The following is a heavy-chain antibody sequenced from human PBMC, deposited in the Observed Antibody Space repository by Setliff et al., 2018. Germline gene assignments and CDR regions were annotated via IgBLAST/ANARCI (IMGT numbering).Heavy chain of an antibody. V-gene: IGHV4-39*01. Sequence: SETLSLTCSVSGGSISNSDYYWDWIRQPPGKGLEWIGRVYYSGDTYYIPSLLSRVTISVDTSKNQFSLKLSSVTAADTSVYFCARHRPNLPFDAWGQGALVTVYS. CDR1: GGSISNSDYY. D-gene: IGHD7-27*01. J-gene: IGHJ4*02. CDR3: ARHRPNLPFDA. CDR2: VYYSGDT.